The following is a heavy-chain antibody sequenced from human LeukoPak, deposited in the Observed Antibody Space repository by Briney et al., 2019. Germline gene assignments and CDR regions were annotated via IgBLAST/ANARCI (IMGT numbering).Heavy chain of an antibody. D-gene: IGHD6-13*01. V-gene: IGHV3-43D*03. CDR3: AKDKSAALAAAGIDY. J-gene: IGHJ4*02. Sequence: GGSLRLSCAASGFTFSDYYMGWVRQAPGKGLEWVSLISWDGGSTYYADSVKGRFTISRDSSKNSLYLQMNSLRAEDTALYYCAKDKSAALAAAGIDYWGQGTLVTVSS. CDR1: GFTFSDYY. CDR2: ISWDGGST.